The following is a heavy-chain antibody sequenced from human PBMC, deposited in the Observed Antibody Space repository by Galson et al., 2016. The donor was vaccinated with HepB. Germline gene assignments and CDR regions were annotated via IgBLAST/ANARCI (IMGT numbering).Heavy chain of an antibody. CDR3: AKRPYYDNSGAFDY. CDR2: VSGGGDTT. Sequence: SLRLSCAASGFTFRNYAMTWVRQAPGRGLEWVSTVSGGGDTTDYADSVKGRFTISRDNSKNTLYLQMNSLRAEDTAVYYCAKRPYYDNSGAFDYWGQGTLVTVSS. J-gene: IGHJ4*02. CDR1: GFTFRNYA. V-gene: IGHV3-23*01. D-gene: IGHD3-22*01.